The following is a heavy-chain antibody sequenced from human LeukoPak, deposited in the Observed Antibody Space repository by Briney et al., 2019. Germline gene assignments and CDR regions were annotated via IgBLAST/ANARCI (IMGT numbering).Heavy chain of an antibody. D-gene: IGHD3-10*01. CDR3: AAGYYYSSGSSYMDV. CDR1: GYTFTSST. J-gene: IGHJ6*03. V-gene: IGHV1-58*02. CDR2: IVVGSGNT. Sequence: ASVKVSCKASGYTFTSSTMQWVRQARGQRLEWIGWIVVGSGNTNYAQKFQERVTITRDMSTSTVYMEVSSLRSEDTAVYYCAAGYYYSSGSSYMDVWGKGTTVTISS.